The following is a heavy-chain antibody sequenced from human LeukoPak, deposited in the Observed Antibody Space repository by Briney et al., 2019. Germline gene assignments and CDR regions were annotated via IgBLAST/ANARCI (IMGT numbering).Heavy chain of an antibody. Sequence: SQTLSLTCTVSGGSVSGNFYWSWIRQPARKGLEWIGRVFPAGGTSYNSSLLGRVSLSIDTSRNQFSLNLLSVTAADTAVYYCARTSFLKSEYAFDIWGPGTMVVVSS. CDR3: ARTSFLKSEYAFDI. CDR2: VFPAGGT. J-gene: IGHJ3*02. V-gene: IGHV4-61*02. CDR1: GGSVSGNFY. D-gene: IGHD3-3*01.